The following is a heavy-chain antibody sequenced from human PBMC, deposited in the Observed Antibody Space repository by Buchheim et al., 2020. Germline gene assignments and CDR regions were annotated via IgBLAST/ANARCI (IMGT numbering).Heavy chain of an antibody. CDR1: GFTFNNYA. CDR2: LSYDGTIK. V-gene: IGHV3-30-3*01. D-gene: IGHD1-1*01. Sequence: QVQLVESGGGVVQPGTSLRLSCAASGFTFNNYAMHWVRQAPGKGPEWVAVLSYDGTIKYYAESVKGRFTISRDNSKSTLYLQMNSLRIEDTAVYFCARDWGWNCEYWGQGTL. J-gene: IGHJ4*02. CDR3: ARDWGWNCEY.